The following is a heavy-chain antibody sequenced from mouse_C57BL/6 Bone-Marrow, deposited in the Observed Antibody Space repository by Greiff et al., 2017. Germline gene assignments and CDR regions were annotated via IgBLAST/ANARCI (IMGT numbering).Heavy chain of an antibody. CDR2: ISSGGSYI. V-gene: IGHV5-6*01. D-gene: IGHD2-2*01. CDR1: GFTFSSYG. CDR3: ARQGGCYGYDGGYYFDY. Sequence: EVMLVESGGDLVKPGGSLKLSCAASGFTFSSYGMSWVRQTPDKRLEWVATISSGGSYIYYPDSVKGRFTISRDNAKNTLYLQMSSLKSEDTAMYYCARQGGCYGYDGGYYFDYWGQGTTLTVSS. J-gene: IGHJ2*01.